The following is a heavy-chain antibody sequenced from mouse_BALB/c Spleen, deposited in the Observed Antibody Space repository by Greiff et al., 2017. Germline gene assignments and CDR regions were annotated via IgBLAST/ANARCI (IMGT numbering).Heavy chain of an antibody. CDR1: GYSFTSCYS. Sequence: EVQLVESGPDLVKPSQSLSLTCTVTGYSFTSCYSCQWIRQLRGNNQGWGCFIHYNGSTNYNPSLKSRITITRDTSKNQFFLQMNSVTAEDTATYYCARGDHGNYAMDYWGQGTSVTVSS. CDR3: ARGDHGNYAMDY. V-gene: IGHV3-1*02. CDR2: IHYNGST. D-gene: IGHD2-1*01. J-gene: IGHJ4*01.